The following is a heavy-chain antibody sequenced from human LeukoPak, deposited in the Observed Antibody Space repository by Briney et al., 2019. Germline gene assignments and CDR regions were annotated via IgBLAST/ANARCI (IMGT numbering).Heavy chain of an antibody. V-gene: IGHV3-66*01. D-gene: IGHD3-10*01. CDR2: IYSGGST. Sequence: GGSLRLSCAAAGFTVTSDYMSWVRQDPRKGLEWVSVIYSGGSTYYADSVRGRFTISRDSSKNTLYLQMNSLRAEDTAVYYCARGLDGSGTYYKVWFDPWGQGTLVTVSS. CDR3: ARGLDGSGTYYKVWFDP. CDR1: GFTVTSDY. J-gene: IGHJ5*02.